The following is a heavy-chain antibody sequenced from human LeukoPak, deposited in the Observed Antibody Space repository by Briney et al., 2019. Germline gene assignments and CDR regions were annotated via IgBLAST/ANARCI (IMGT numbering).Heavy chain of an antibody. V-gene: IGHV3-49*05. Sequence: KSGRSLRVSCTASGFTFRDYNINWFRQAPGRGLEWVSFIRSKADGGTTEYAASVKGRFTISRDDSKNVAYLQINNLRAEDTALYYCARDDRPSGHDFDYWGQGTLVTVSS. D-gene: IGHD6-6*01. CDR2: IRSKADGGTT. CDR3: ARDDRPSGHDFDY. CDR1: GFTFRDYN. J-gene: IGHJ4*02.